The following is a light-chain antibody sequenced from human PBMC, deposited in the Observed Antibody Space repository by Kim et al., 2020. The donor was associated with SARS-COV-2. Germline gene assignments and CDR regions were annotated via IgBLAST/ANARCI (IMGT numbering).Light chain of an antibody. V-gene: IGKV1-39*01. J-gene: IGKJ2*01. CDR1: QSISSY. CDR2: AAS. Sequence: DIQMTQSPSSLSASVGDRVTITCRASQSISSYLNWYQLKPGEAPKLLIYAASSLQSGVPSRFSGSGSGADFTLTISSLQPEDFATFYCQQGYSTPLYTFGQETKLEI. CDR3: QQGYSTPLYT.